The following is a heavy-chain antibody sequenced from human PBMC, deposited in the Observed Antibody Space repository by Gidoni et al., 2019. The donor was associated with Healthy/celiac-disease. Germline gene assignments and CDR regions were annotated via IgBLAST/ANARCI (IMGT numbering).Heavy chain of an antibody. CDR2: IYYSGST. Sequence: QLQLQESGPGLVKPSETLSLTCTVSGGSISSSSYYWGWIRQPPGKGLEWIGSIYYSGSTYYNPSLKSRVTISVDTSKNQFSLKLSSVTAADTAVYYCARLRDPFMIVPEGDAFDIWGQGTMVTVSS. D-gene: IGHD3-22*01. J-gene: IGHJ3*02. CDR3: ARLRDPFMIVPEGDAFDI. CDR1: GGSISSSSYY. V-gene: IGHV4-39*01.